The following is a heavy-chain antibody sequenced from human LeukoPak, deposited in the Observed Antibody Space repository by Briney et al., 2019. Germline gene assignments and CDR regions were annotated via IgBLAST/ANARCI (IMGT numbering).Heavy chain of an antibody. Sequence: ASVKVSCKASGYTFTSYGISWVRQAPGQGLEWMGWISAYNGKTNYAQKLQGRVTMTTDTSTSTAYMELRSLRSDDTAVYYCARFDFWSGYLGSFDYWGQGTLVTVSS. CDR3: ARFDFWSGYLGSFDY. CDR2: ISAYNGKT. V-gene: IGHV1-18*01. D-gene: IGHD3-3*01. CDR1: GYTFTSYG. J-gene: IGHJ4*02.